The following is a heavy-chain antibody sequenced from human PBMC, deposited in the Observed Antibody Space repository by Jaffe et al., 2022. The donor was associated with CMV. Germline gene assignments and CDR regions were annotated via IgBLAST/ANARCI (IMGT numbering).Heavy chain of an antibody. CDR1: GGSISSSSYY. V-gene: IGHV4-39*01. Sequence: QLQLQESGPGLVKPSETLSLTCTVSGGSISSSSYYWGWIRQPPGKGLEWIGSIYYSGSTYYNPSLKSRVTISVDTSKNQFSLKLSSVTAADTAVYYCARLSGYCTNGVCYTYWFDPWGQGTLVTVSS. D-gene: IGHD2-8*01. CDR2: IYYSGST. CDR3: ARLSGYCTNGVCYTYWFDP. J-gene: IGHJ5*02.